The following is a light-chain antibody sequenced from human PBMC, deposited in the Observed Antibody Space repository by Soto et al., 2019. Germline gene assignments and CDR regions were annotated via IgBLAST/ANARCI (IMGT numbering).Light chain of an antibody. CDR3: TSYISSSTLVV. CDR1: ASDVGGYIY. J-gene: IGLJ2*01. Sequence: QSVLTQPASVSGSPGQSITISCTATASDVGGYIYFSWYQQHPRKAPKLIIYEVNNRPSGVSNRFSGSKSGKTASLTISGRQAEDEADYYCTSYISSSTLVVFGGGTKLTVL. CDR2: EVN. V-gene: IGLV2-14*01.